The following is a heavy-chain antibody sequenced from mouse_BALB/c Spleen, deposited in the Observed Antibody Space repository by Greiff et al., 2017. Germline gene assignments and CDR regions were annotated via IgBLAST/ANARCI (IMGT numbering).Heavy chain of an antibody. CDR2: ISSGGSYT. CDR3: ARDVDYAMDY. CDR1: GFTFSSYA. J-gene: IGHJ4*01. V-gene: IGHV5-9-3*01. Sequence: EVKLVESGGGLVKPGGSLKLSCAASGFTFSSYAMSWVRQTPEKRLEWVATISSGGSYTYYPDSVKGRFTISRDNAKNTLYLQMSSLRSEDTAMYYCARDVDYAMDYWGQGTSVTVSS.